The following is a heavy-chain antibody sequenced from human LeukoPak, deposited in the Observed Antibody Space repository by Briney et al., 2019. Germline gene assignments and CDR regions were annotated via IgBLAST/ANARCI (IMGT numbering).Heavy chain of an antibody. V-gene: IGHV3-7*03. D-gene: IGHD2/OR15-2a*01. CDR2: IKKDGSEK. CDR3: ARAEYCYYCGMDV. Sequence: GGSLRLSCATSGFSFSSFWMSWVRQAPGKGLEWVANIKKDGSEKYYVDSVKGRFTISRDNAKNSLYLQMNSLRAEDTAVYYCARAEYCYYCGMDVWGQGTTVIVSS. J-gene: IGHJ6*02. CDR1: GFSFSSFW.